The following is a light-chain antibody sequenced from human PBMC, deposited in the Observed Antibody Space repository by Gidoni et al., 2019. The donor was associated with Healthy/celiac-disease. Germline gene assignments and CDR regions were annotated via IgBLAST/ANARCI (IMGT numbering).Light chain of an antibody. J-gene: IGKJ1*01. V-gene: IGKV3-20*01. CDR1: QYLNSNS. CDR2: GPS. Sequence: EIVLTHSTGTLSLSPGERATLSCRASQYLNSNSLAWYQHQPGQAPLLLFYGPSRSATGISERFSGSGAGTDFTLTISRLEPGDAAVYYRQQYSSLPWTFGQGTKVEVK. CDR3: QQYSSLPWT.